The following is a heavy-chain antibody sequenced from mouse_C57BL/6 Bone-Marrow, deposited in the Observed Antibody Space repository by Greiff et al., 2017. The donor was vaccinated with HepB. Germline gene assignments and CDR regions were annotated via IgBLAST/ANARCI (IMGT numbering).Heavy chain of an antibody. V-gene: IGHV1-61*01. CDR2: IYPSDSET. J-gene: IGHJ3*01. Sequence: QVQLQQSGAELVRPGSSVKLSCKASGYTFTSYWMDWVKQRPGQGLEWIGNIYPSDSETHYNQKFKDKATLTVDKSSSTAYMQLSSLTSEDSAVYYCAREDWEGFAYWGQGTLVTVSA. CDR3: AREDWEGFAY. D-gene: IGHD4-1*01. CDR1: GYTFTSYW.